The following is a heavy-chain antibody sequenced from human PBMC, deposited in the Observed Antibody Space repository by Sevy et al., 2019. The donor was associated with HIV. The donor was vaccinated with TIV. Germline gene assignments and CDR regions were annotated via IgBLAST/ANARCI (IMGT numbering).Heavy chain of an antibody. CDR3: ASPPGGHSYGYGYFDY. Sequence: ASVKVSCKASGGTFSSYAINRVRQAPGQGLEWMGGIIPIFGTENYSQKFQGRVTITADESTSTAYMDLSSLRSEDTAVYYCASPPGGHSYGYGYFDYWGQGTLVTVSS. CDR2: IIPIFGTE. CDR1: GGTFSSYA. D-gene: IGHD5-18*01. V-gene: IGHV1-69*13. J-gene: IGHJ4*02.